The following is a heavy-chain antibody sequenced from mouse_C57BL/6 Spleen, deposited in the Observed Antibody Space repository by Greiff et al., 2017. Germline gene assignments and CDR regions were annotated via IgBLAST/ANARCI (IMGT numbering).Heavy chain of an antibody. D-gene: IGHD4-1*01. CDR1: GFSLTSYG. CDR2: IWRGGST. V-gene: IGHV2-5*01. Sequence: VKLMQSGPGLVQPSQSLSITCTVSGFSLTSYGVHWVRQSPGKGLEWLGVIWRGGSTDYNAAFMSRLSITKDNSKSQVFFKMNSLQADDTAIYYCAKKGETGTGYFDVWGTGTTVTVSS. J-gene: IGHJ1*03. CDR3: AKKGETGTGYFDV.